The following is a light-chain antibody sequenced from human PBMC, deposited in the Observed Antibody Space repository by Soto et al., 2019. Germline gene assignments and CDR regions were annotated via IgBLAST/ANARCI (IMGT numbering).Light chain of an antibody. CDR1: QSVTSNY. V-gene: IGKV3-11*01. CDR3: QHRMNWPLT. CDR2: GAS. Sequence: IVLTQSAVSLSLSPGERATLYCRASQSVTSNYLAWFQQKPGQAPRLLIYGASNRATGVPARFTGSGSKTDFTLTISSLEPEDFAVYYCQHRMNWPLTFGQGTRLEI. J-gene: IGKJ5*01.